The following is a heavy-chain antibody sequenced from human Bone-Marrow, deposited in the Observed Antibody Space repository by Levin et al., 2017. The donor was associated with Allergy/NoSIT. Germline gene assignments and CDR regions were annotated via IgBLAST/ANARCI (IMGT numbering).Heavy chain of an antibody. D-gene: IGHD5-18*01. CDR2: IRTKANSYAT. CDR1: GFTFSGSA. J-gene: IGHJ6*02. Sequence: PGESLKISCAASGFTFSGSAMHWVRQASGKGLEWVGRIRTKANSYATAYAASVKGRFTISRDDSKNTAYLQMDSLKTEDTAVYYCKSHEDSAMVRAYDYAMDVWGQGTPVTVSS. V-gene: IGHV3-73*01. CDR3: KSHEDSAMVRAYDYAMDV.